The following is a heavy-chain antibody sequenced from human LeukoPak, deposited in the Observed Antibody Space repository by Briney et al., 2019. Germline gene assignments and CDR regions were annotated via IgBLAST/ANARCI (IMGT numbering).Heavy chain of an antibody. D-gene: IGHD1-14*01. V-gene: IGHV4-39*01. CDR3: ARGEPFDP. J-gene: IGHJ5*02. CDR1: GGSISSSSYY. Sequence: SETLSLTCTVSGGSISSSSYYWGWIRQPPGKGLEWIGSIYYSGSTYYNPSLKSRVTISVDTSKNQFSLKLSSVTAADTAVYYCARGEPFDPWGQGTLVTVSS. CDR2: IYYSGST.